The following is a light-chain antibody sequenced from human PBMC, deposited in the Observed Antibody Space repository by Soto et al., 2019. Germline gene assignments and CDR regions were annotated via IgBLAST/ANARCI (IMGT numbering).Light chain of an antibody. J-gene: IGKJ2*01. V-gene: IGKV1-5*01. CDR2: CAS. Sequence: DIQMTQSPSTVCASVGDEVTITCRASQSIRTWLAWYQQKPGNPPKLLIYCASTLESGVSSGFSGSGSGTEFTLTISSLQPDDFATYYCQQYNSYPYTFGQGT. CDR1: QSIRTW. CDR3: QQYNSYPYT.